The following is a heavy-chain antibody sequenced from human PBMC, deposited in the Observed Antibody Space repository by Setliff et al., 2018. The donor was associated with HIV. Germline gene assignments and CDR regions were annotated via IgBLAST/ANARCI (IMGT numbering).Heavy chain of an antibody. V-gene: IGHV4-34*12. CDR3: ARDHVTTSGSDAFDI. CDR1: GGSFSGYY. CDR2: IIHSGGT. Sequence: SETLSLTCAVYGGSFSGYYWNWIRQPPGKGLEWIGEIIHSGGTNYNPSLKSRVTISVDTSKNQFSLKLSSVTAAGTAVYYCARDHVTTSGSDAFDIWGQGTMVTVSS. J-gene: IGHJ3*02. D-gene: IGHD4-17*01.